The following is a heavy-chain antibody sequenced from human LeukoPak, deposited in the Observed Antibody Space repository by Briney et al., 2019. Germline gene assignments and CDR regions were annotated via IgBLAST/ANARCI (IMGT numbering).Heavy chain of an antibody. Sequence: ASVKVSCKASGYTFTSYDINWVRQATGQGLEWMGWMNPNSGNTGYAQKFQGRVTMTRNTSISTACMELSSLRSEDTAVYYCARGETWFGELSYDYWGQGTLVTVSS. CDR3: ARGETWFGELSYDY. CDR2: MNPNSGNT. J-gene: IGHJ4*02. D-gene: IGHD3-10*01. CDR1: GYTFTSYD. V-gene: IGHV1-8*01.